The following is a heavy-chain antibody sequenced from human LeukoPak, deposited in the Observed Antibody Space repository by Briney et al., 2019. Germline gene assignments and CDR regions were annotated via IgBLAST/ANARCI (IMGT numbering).Heavy chain of an antibody. J-gene: IGHJ5*02. Sequence: GGSLRLSCAASGFTVSYNYMSWVRQAPGKGLEWVSGIYSGGSTYYTDSVKGRFTISRDNSKNTLYLQMNSLRAEDTAVYYCAREGEAVAGPNWFDPWGQGTLVTVPS. D-gene: IGHD6-19*01. CDR3: AREGEAVAGPNWFDP. V-gene: IGHV3-53*01. CDR2: IYSGGST. CDR1: GFTVSYNY.